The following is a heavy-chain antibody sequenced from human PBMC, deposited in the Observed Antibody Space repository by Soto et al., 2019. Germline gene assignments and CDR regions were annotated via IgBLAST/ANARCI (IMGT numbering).Heavy chain of an antibody. CDR3: ARWGDPKRLDV. CDR2: IWYDGSEK. V-gene: IGHV3-33*01. D-gene: IGHD3-10*01. Sequence: QVQLVQSGGGVVQPGRSLRLSCAASGFTFSSHGVHWVRQAPGKGLEWVAVIWYDGSEKYYADSVKGRFTISRDNSKNTLFLQMSSLRAEDTAMYYCARWGDPKRLDVWGQGTTVTVSS. J-gene: IGHJ6*02. CDR1: GFTFSSHG.